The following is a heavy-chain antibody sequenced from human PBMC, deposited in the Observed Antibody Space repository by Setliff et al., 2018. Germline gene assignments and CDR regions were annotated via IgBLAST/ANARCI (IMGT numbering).Heavy chain of an antibody. V-gene: IGHV1-69*05. D-gene: IGHD6-6*01. CDR2: TIPMFGTT. CDR1: GATFSSYG. CDR3: VREGVDRRSSTDYRYYMDV. J-gene: IGHJ6*03. Sequence: ASVKVSCKASGATFSSYGISWVRQAPGQGLEWMGGTIPMFGTTEYAQKFQGRLTIITDESTNTAFMQPSSLRSDDTAVYYCVREGVDRRSSTDYRYYMDVWGKGTTVTVSS.